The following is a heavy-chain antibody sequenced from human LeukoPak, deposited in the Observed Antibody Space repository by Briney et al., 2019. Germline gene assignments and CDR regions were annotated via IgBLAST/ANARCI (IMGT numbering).Heavy chain of an antibody. J-gene: IGHJ4*02. CDR3: AKDHCSSSSCSHHFDY. CDR1: GFTFSPYA. CDR2: ISGRGGST. D-gene: IGHD2-2*01. V-gene: IGHV3-23*01. Sequence: GSLRLSCAASGFTFSPYAMTWVRQAPGKGLEWVSGISGRGGSTYYADSVKGRFTISRDNSKNTLYLQMNSLRAEDTAVYYCAKDHCSSSSCSHHFDYWGQGTLVTVSS.